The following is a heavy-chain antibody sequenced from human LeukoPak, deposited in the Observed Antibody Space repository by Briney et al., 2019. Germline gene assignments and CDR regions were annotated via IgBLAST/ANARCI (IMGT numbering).Heavy chain of an antibody. CDR2: INSDGSST. D-gene: IGHD2-21*01. CDR3: ACDRYYHPDY. J-gene: IGHJ4*02. Sequence: GGSLRLSCAASGLDLSGYGMHWVRQAPGKGLVWVSRINSDGSSTTYANSVQGRFTISRDNAKNTLYLQMSSLRAEDTAVYYCACDRYYHPDYWGQGTLVTVSS. V-gene: IGHV3-74*01. CDR1: GLDLSGYG.